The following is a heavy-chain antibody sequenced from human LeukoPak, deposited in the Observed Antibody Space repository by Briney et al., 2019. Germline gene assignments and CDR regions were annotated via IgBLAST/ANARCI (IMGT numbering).Heavy chain of an antibody. CDR1: GFTFSSYS. J-gene: IGHJ3*02. CDR3: ARAKGAYAFDI. CDR2: ISSGSSYI. Sequence: GGSLRLSCAASGFTFSSYSMNWVRQAPGKGLEWVSSISSGSSYIYYADSVKGRFTISRDNAKNSLYLQMNSLRAEDTAVYYCARAKGAYAFDIWGQGTMVTVSS. D-gene: IGHD3-16*01. V-gene: IGHV3-21*01.